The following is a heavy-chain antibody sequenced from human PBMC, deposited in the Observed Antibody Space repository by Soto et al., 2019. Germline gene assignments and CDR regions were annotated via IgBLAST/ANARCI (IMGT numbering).Heavy chain of an antibody. CDR2: IVPIFGTA. J-gene: IGHJ6*02. CDR1: GGGIGSYA. V-gene: IGHV1-69*13. D-gene: IGHD3-22*01. CDR3: ARVPTITMIVATSGMDV. Sequence: VKVCWEASGGGIGSYAMWSLRQGPEQGLEWMGGIVPIFGTANYAQKFQGRVTITADKSTSTAYMELSSLRSEDTAVYYCARVPTITMIVATSGMDVWGQGTTVTVSS.